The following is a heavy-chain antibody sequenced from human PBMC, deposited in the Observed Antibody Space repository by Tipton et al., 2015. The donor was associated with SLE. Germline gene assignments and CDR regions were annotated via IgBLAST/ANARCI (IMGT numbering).Heavy chain of an antibody. CDR1: GVSISSGGFY. J-gene: IGHJ5*02. Sequence: TLSLTCTVSGVSISSGGFYWSWIRQHPGKGLEWIGYIYYSGRTYYNPSLKSRVTISVDTSKNQFSLKLTSVTAADTAVYYCARGGLVIAHFDPWGQGTLVTVSS. V-gene: IGHV4-31*03. CDR2: IYYSGRT. CDR3: ARGGLVIAHFDP. D-gene: IGHD2-15*01.